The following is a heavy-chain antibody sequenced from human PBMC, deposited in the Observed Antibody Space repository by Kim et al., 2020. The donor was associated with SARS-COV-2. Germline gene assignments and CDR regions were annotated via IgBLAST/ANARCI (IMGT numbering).Heavy chain of an antibody. Sequence: RNPTYADSVKGRFTNSRDNAKNTLYLQMNSLRAEDTAVYYCTRGAYYHMDVWGQGTPVIVSS. CDR3: TRGAYYHMDV. CDR2: RNP. V-gene: IGHV3-74*01. J-gene: IGHJ6*02.